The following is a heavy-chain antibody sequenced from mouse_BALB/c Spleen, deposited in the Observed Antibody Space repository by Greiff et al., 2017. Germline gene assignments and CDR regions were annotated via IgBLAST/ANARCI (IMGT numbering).Heavy chain of an antibody. V-gene: IGHV14-4*02. CDR1: GFTISDYY. CDR2: IDTENGDT. Sequence: EVQLQQSGAELVRSGASVKLSCTASGFTISDYYMHWVKQRPAQGLEWIGWIDTENGDTEYAPKFQGKATMTADTSSNTAYLQLSSLTSEDTAVYYCNATWVGGFAYWGQGTLVTVSA. J-gene: IGHJ3*01. CDR3: NATWVGGFAY. D-gene: IGHD1-1*01.